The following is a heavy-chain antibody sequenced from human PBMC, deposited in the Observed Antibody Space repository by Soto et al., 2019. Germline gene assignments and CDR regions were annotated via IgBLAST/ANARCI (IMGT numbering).Heavy chain of an antibody. J-gene: IGHJ3*02. Sequence: GGSLRLSCAASGFTFSSYSMNWVRQTPGKGLEWVSYISSSSSTIYYADSVKGRFTISRDNAKNSLYLQMNSLRDEDTAVYYCARDLFRLFGPLGAFDIWGQGTMVTVSS. D-gene: IGHD3-22*01. CDR1: GFTFSSYS. CDR3: ARDLFRLFGPLGAFDI. CDR2: ISSSSSTI. V-gene: IGHV3-48*02.